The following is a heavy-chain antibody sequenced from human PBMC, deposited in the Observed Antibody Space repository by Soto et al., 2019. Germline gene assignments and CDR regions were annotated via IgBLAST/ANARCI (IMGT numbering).Heavy chain of an antibody. Sequence: PGGSLRLSCAASGFTFSSYGMHWVRQAPGKGLEWVAVIWYDGSNKYYADTVKGQFTISRDNSKNTLYLQMKSLRAEETAVYYCALDQAQSWRSGWYGAFDIWGQGTMVTVSS. J-gene: IGHJ3*02. D-gene: IGHD6-19*01. V-gene: IGHV3-33*01. CDR1: GFTFSSYG. CDR3: ALDQAQSWRSGWYGAFDI. CDR2: IWYDGSNK.